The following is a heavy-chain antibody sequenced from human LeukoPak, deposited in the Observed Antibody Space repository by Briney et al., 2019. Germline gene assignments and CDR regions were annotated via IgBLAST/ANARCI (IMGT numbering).Heavy chain of an antibody. Sequence: GGSLRLSCAASGFTFSSYWMQLVRQAPGKGLVWVPRINSDGSSTSYADSVKGRFTITRDNAKNTLYLQMNSLRAEDTAVYYCARGAPSFAYWGQGTLVTVSS. V-gene: IGHV3-74*01. CDR1: GFTFSSYW. J-gene: IGHJ4*02. CDR3: ARGAPSFAY. CDR2: INSDGSST.